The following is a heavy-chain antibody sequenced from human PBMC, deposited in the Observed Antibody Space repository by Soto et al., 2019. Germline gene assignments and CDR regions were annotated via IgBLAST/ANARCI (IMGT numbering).Heavy chain of an antibody. J-gene: IGHJ4*02. CDR2: ISWNSGSI. Sequence: EVQLVEFGGGLVQPGRSLRLSCAASGFTFDDYAMHWVRQAPGKGLEWVSGISWNSGSIGYADSVKGRFTISRDNAKNSLYLQMNSLRAEDTALYYCAKDIGYYDSSGYNYWGQGTLVTVSS. CDR3: AKDIGYYDSSGYNY. CDR1: GFTFDDYA. V-gene: IGHV3-9*01. D-gene: IGHD3-22*01.